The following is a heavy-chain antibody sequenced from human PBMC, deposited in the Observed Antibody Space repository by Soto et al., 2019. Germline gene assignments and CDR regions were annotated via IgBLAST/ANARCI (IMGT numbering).Heavy chain of an antibody. J-gene: IGHJ4*02. CDR2: INPSGGST. CDR1: GYTFTSYY. V-gene: IGHV1-46*01. Sequence: QVQLVQSGAEVKKPGASVKISCKSSGYTFTSYYMHWVRQAPGQGLEWMGMINPSGGSTNYAQRFQGRVTMTRDTSTSTVYMDLSDLRSEDTAVYYCARGFCTTTTRLVGDFWGQGTLVTVSS. CDR3: ARGFCTTTTRLVGDF. D-gene: IGHD2-8*01.